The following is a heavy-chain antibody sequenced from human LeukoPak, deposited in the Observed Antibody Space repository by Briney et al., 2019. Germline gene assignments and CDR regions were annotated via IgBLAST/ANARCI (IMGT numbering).Heavy chain of an antibody. D-gene: IGHD5-18*01. Sequence: SETLSLTCTVSGGSISSYYWSWIRQPPGKGLEWIGYIYYSGSTNYNPSLKSRVTISVDTSKNQFSLKLSSVTAADTAVYYCARQDTVDTAGFDYWDQGPLVTVSS. J-gene: IGHJ4*02. CDR1: GGSISSYY. V-gene: IGHV4-59*08. CDR2: IYYSGST. CDR3: ARQDTVDTAGFDY.